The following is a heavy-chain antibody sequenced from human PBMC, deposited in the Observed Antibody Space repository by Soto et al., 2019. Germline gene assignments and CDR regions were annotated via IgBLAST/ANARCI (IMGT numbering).Heavy chain of an antibody. D-gene: IGHD3-3*01. V-gene: IGHV3-30-3*01. Sequence: PGGSLRLSCAASGFTFSSYAMHWVRQAPGKGLEWVAVISYDGSNKYYADSVKGRFTISRDNSKNTLYLQMNSLRAEDTAVYYCARVDYDFWSGYPRRQANYGMDVWGQGTTVTVSS. CDR2: ISYDGSNK. J-gene: IGHJ6*02. CDR3: ARVDYDFWSGYPRRQANYGMDV. CDR1: GFTFSSYA.